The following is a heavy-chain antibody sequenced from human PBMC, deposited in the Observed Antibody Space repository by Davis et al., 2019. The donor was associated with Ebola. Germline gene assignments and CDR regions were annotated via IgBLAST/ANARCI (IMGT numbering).Heavy chain of an antibody. V-gene: IGHV3-30*03. CDR1: GFTFSSYW. J-gene: IGHJ6*02. CDR2: ISYDGSNK. D-gene: IGHD2-2*01. CDR3: ARDANHFDELLFYYGMDV. Sequence: PGGSLRLSCAASGFTFSSYWMSWVRQAPGKGLEWVAVISYDGSNKYYADSVKGRFTISRDNSKNTLYLQMNSLRAEDTAVHYCARDANHFDELLFYYGMDVWGQGTTVTVSS.